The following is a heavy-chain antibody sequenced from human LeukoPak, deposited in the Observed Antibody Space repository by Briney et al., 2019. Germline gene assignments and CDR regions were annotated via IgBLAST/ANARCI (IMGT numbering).Heavy chain of an antibody. CDR2: ISWNSGSI. V-gene: IGHV3-9*01. CDR3: AKGPGIAAAGTGLDY. J-gene: IGHJ4*02. D-gene: IGHD6-13*01. CDR1: GFTFDDYA. Sequence: GGSLRLSCAASGFTFDDYAMHWVRQAPGKGLEWVSGISWNSGSIGYADSVKGRFTISRDNAKNSLYLQMNSLRAEDTALYYCAKGPGIAAAGTGLDYWGQGTLITVSS.